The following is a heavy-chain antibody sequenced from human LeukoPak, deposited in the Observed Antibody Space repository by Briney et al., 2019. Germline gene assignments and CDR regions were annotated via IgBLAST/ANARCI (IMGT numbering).Heavy chain of an antibody. D-gene: IGHD5-24*01. V-gene: IGHV3-23*01. J-gene: IGHJ4*02. CDR1: GFNLNSYL. Sequence: GGSLRLSGPAPGFNLNSYLMSGVRQAPGGGLEWVSAISGSGGSTYYADSVKGRFTISRDNSKNTLYLQMNSLRAEDTAVYYCAKSVLVSRDGYNYWGQGTLVTVSS. CDR3: AKSVLVSRDGYNY. CDR2: ISGSGGST.